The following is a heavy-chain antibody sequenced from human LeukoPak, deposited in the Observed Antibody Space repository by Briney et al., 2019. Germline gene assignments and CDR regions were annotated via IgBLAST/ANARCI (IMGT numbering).Heavy chain of an antibody. D-gene: IGHD4-11*01. J-gene: IGHJ4*02. Sequence: GESLKISCKGSGYSFTSYWIGWVRQMPGKGLEWMGIIYPGDSDTRYSPSFQGQVTITADKSIGTAYLQWSSLKASDTAMYYCATSYSSSRFDYWGQGTPVTVSP. V-gene: IGHV5-51*01. CDR1: GYSFTSYW. CDR2: IYPGDSDT. CDR3: ATSYSSSRFDY.